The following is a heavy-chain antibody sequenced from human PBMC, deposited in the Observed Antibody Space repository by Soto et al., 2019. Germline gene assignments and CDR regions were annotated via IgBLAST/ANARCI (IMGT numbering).Heavy chain of an antibody. CDR2: IYPGDSDT. J-gene: IGHJ6*04. V-gene: IGHV5-51*01. Sequence: GESLKISCQGSGYSFTSYWIGWVRQMPGKGLEWMGIIYPGDSDTRYSPSFQGQVTISADKSISTAYLQWSSLKASDTAMYYCARGAGYYDFWSGYSSDDFLDVWGKGTTVTVSS. D-gene: IGHD3-3*01. CDR3: ARGAGYYDFWSGYSSDDFLDV. CDR1: GYSFTSYW.